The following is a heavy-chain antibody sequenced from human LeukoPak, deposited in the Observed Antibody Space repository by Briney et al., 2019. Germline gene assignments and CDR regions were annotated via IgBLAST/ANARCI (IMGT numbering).Heavy chain of an antibody. CDR3: ARLKGQWELLPGGFDYFDY. CDR2: IYYSGST. J-gene: IGHJ4*02. D-gene: IGHD1-26*01. CDR1: GGSISSSSYY. V-gene: IGHV4-39*01. Sequence: SETLSLTCTVSGGSISSSSYYWGWIRQPPGKGLEWIGSIYYSGSTYYNPSLKSRVTISVDTSKNQFSLKLSSVTAADTAVYYCARLKGQWELLPGGFDYFDYWGQGTLVTVSS.